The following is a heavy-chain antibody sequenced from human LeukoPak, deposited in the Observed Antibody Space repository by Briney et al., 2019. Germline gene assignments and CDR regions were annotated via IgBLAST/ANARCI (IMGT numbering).Heavy chain of an antibody. CDR1: GGSISSYY. CDR2: IYYSGST. J-gene: IGHJ4*02. D-gene: IGHD3-22*01. CDR3: ARGLTYFYDSSGYYYLD. V-gene: IGHV4-59*01. Sequence: SETLSLTCTVSGGSISSYYWSWIRQPPGKGLEGIGYIYYSGSTNYNPSLKSRVNTSLDTSKNQFSLKLSSVTAADTAVYYCARGLTYFYDSSGYYYLDWGQGTLVTVSS.